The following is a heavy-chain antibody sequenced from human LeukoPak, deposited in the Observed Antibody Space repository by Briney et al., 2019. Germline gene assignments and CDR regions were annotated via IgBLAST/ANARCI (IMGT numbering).Heavy chain of an antibody. CDR1: GGSISSYY. CDR3: ARSGYSYGTGYYFDY. D-gene: IGHD5-18*01. V-gene: IGHV4-59*08. J-gene: IGHJ4*02. CDR2: IYSSGNT. Sequence: SETLSLTCTVSGGSISSYYWSWIRQPPGKGLEWIGYIYSSGNTNYNPSLKSRVTISVDTSKNQFSLKLSSVTAADTAVSYCARSGYSYGTGYYFDYWGQGTLVTVSS.